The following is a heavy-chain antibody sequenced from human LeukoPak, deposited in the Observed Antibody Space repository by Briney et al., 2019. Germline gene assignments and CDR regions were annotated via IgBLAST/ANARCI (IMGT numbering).Heavy chain of an antibody. CDR3: LPMVRGVN. J-gene: IGHJ4*02. V-gene: IGHV3-74*01. CDR2: ISGDGSSA. CDR1: GFTFSSYW. Sequence: GGSLRLSCEASGFTFSSYWMHWVRQAPGKGLVWVSRISGDGSSAIYADSVKGRFTISRDNAKNTLYLQMNSLRAEDTAVYYCLPMVRGVNWGQGTLVTVSS. D-gene: IGHD3-10*01.